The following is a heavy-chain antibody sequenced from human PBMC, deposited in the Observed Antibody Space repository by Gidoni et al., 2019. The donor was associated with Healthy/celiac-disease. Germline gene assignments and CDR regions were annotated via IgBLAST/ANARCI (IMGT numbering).Heavy chain of an antibody. CDR2: ILYDGSNK. J-gene: IGHJ6*03. Sequence: QVQLVESGGGVVQPGRSLRLSCAASGFPFSSSGMPWVRQAPGKGLEWVAVILYDGSNKYYADSVKGRFTISRDNSKNTLYLQMNSLRAEDTAVYYCARDYYDFWSGYSRLAYYYYMDVWGKGTTVTVSS. V-gene: IGHV3-33*01. CDR1: GFPFSSSG. CDR3: ARDYYDFWSGYSRLAYYYYMDV. D-gene: IGHD3-3*01.